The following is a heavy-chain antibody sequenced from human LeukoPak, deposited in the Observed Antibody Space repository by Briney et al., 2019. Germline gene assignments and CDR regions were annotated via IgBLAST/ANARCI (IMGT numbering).Heavy chain of an antibody. CDR3: ARDTRYSSGWYYYYYGMDV. J-gene: IGHJ6*02. CDR1: GYTFSDYA. CDR2: IDAGNGDT. D-gene: IGHD6-19*01. Sequence: ASVKVSCKASGYTFSDYAMHWVRQAPGQRFEWMGWIDAGNGDTRYSQKFQGRVTITRDTSASTAYMELRSLRSDDTAVYYCARDTRYSSGWYYYYYGMDVWGQGTTVTVSS. V-gene: IGHV1-3*01.